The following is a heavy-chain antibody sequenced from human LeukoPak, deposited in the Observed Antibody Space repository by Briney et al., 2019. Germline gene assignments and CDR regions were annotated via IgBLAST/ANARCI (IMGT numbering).Heavy chain of an antibody. D-gene: IGHD3-10*01. CDR1: GFTFDDYA. V-gene: IGHV3-9*01. Sequence: GGSLRLSCAASGFTFDDYAMHWVRQAPGKGLEWVSGISWNSGSIGYADSVKGRFTISRDNAKNSLYLQMNSLRAEDTALYYCAKGDGSGSYSAFDIWGQGTIVTVSS. CDR2: ISWNSGSI. J-gene: IGHJ3*02. CDR3: AKGDGSGSYSAFDI.